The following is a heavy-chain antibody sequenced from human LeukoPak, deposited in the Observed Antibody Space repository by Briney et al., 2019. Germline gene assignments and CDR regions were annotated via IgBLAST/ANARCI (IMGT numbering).Heavy chain of an antibody. CDR1: GFTFSSYG. J-gene: IGHJ4*02. Sequence: GVSLRLSCAASGFTFSSYGMHWVSQAPGKGLEWVAFIRYDGSNKYYADSVKGRFTISRDNSKNTLYLQMNSLRTEDTAVYFCAKDPYYHGSGSPRHFDYWGQGTLVTVSS. D-gene: IGHD3-10*01. CDR3: AKDPYYHGSGSPRHFDY. CDR2: IRYDGSNK. V-gene: IGHV3-30*02.